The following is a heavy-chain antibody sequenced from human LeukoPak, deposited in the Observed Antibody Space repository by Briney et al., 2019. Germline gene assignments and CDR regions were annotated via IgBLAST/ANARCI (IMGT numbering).Heavy chain of an antibody. CDR3: ARRDYDILTGYYL. Sequence: PGGSLRLSCAASGFTFSSYEMNWVRQAPGKGLEGVSYISSSCSTIYYADSVRGRFTISRDNAKNSLYLQMNSLRAEDTAIYYCARRDYDILTGYYLWGQGTLVTVSS. CDR1: GFTFSSYE. V-gene: IGHV3-48*03. J-gene: IGHJ5*02. CDR2: ISSSCSTI. D-gene: IGHD3-9*01.